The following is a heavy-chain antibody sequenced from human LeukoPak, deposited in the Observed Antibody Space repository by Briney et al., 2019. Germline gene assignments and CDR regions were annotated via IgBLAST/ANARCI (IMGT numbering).Heavy chain of an antibody. CDR3: AAEYSYDSSGYYPMGAFDI. V-gene: IGHV1-58*02. CDR2: IVVGSGNT. D-gene: IGHD3-22*01. Sequence: ASVKVSCKASGYTFTSYGISWVRQARGQRLEWIGWIVVGSGNTKYAQKFQERVTITRDMSTSTAYMELSSLRSEDTAVYYCAAEYSYDSSGYYPMGAFDIWGQGTMVTVSS. J-gene: IGHJ3*02. CDR1: GYTFTSYG.